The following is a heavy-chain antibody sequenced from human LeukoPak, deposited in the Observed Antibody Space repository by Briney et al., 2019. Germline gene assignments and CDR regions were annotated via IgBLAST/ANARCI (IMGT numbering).Heavy chain of an antibody. V-gene: IGHV3-11*04. D-gene: IGHD3-10*02. J-gene: IGHJ6*04. CDR2: ISSSGSTI. CDR1: GFTVSTYY. CDR3: AELGITMIGGV. Sequence: GGSLRLSCAASGFTVSTYYMTWVRQAPGKGLEWVSYISSSGSTIYYADSVKGRFTISRDNAKNSLYLQMNSLRAEDTAVYYCAELGITMIGGVWGKGTTVTISS.